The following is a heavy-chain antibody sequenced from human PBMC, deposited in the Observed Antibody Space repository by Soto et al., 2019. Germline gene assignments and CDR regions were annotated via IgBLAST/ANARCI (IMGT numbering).Heavy chain of an antibody. CDR3: ARPDFGDYWYFDL. CDR2: IIPALGTA. Sequence: QDQLVQSGAEVKKPGSSVKVSCKASGGTFSSHTFSWLRQATGQGLEWMGRIIPALGTATYAQKFQCRLTITAAESATPVYMELNSLISEETAVSYCARPDFGDYWYFDLLGRGTLVTVSS. V-gene: IGHV1-69*08. CDR1: GGTFSSHT. J-gene: IGHJ2*01. D-gene: IGHD3-10*01.